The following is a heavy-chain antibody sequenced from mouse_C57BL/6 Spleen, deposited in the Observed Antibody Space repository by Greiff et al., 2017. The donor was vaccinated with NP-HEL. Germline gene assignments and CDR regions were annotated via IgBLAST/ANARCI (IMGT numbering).Heavy chain of an antibody. V-gene: IGHV1-66*01. CDR3: ARTRYYAMDY. Sequence: VMLVESGPELVKPGASVKISCKASGYSFTSYYIHWVKQRPGQGLEWIGWIYPGSGNTKYNEKFKGKATLTADTSSSTAYMQLSSLTSEDSAVYYCARTRYYAMDYWGQGTSVTVSS. CDR2: IYPGSGNT. CDR1: GYSFTSYY. J-gene: IGHJ4*01. D-gene: IGHD3-1*01.